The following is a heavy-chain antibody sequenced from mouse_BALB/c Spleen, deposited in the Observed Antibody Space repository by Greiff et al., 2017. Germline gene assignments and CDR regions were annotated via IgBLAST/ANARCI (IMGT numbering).Heavy chain of an antibody. V-gene: IGHV1S137*01. CDR3: ARSTDGNYVYYFDY. CDR1: GYTFTDYA. CDR2: ISTYYGDA. Sequence: QVQLQQSGAELVRPGVSVKISCKGSGYTFTDYAMHWVKQSHAKSLEWIGVISTYYGDASYNQKFKGKATMTVDKSSSTAYMELARLTSEDSAIYYCARSTDGNYVYYFDYWGQGTTLTVSS. D-gene: IGHD2-1*01. J-gene: IGHJ2*01.